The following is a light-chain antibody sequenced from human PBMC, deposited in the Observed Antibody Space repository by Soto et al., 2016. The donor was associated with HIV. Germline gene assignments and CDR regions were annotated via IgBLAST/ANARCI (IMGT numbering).Light chain of an antibody. CDR2: DDR. CDR3: QVWDSRSDGL. V-gene: IGLV3-21*03. Sequence: SYVLTQPAAVSVAPGKLATITCEGDNLGSQSVHWYQQKPGQAPVLVVYDDRARPPGIPARFSGSTSGDSAILTISRVEVGDEADYYCQVWDSRSDGLFGGGTKLDRP. CDR1: NLGSQS. J-gene: IGLJ3*02.